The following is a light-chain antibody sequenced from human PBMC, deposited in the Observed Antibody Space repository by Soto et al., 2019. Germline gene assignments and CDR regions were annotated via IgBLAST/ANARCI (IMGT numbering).Light chain of an antibody. Sequence: DIPMTQSPSTLSASVGDRVTITCRASQSISSWLTWYQQKAGQAPKLLIYKASIVESVVPTRFSGSGSGTEFSLTTSSLQPDDSATYYCQQYSYFATFGQGTRVEVK. CDR3: QQYSYFAT. V-gene: IGKV1-5*03. CDR2: KAS. J-gene: IGKJ1*01. CDR1: QSISSW.